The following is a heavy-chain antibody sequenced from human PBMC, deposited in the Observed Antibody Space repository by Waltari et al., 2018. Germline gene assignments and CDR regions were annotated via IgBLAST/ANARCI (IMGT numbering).Heavy chain of an antibody. CDR3: AKSAVAGYYYYYGMDV. CDR2: ISWDGGST. J-gene: IGHJ6*02. V-gene: IGHV3-43*01. D-gene: IGHD6-19*01. CDR1: GLTFDDYT. Sequence: EVQLVESGGVVVQPGGSLRLSCAASGLTFDDYTMHWVRQAPGKGLEWVSLISWDGGSTYYADSVKGRFTISRDNSKNSLYLQMNSLRTEDTALYYCAKSAVAGYYYYYGMDVWGQGTTVTVSS.